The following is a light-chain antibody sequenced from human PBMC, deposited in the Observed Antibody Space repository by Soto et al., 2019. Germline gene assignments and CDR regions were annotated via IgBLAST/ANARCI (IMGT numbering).Light chain of an antibody. J-gene: IGKJ2*01. CDR3: QQHDNWPPFT. V-gene: IGKV3-15*01. CDR2: GAS. Sequence: EIVMTQSPATLSVSLGERVTLSCRASQTINTNLAWYQQKPGQAPRLLIYGASTRATGIPPRFSGSRSGTEFTLTIDSLQSEDSAVYHCQQHDNWPPFTFGQGTRLEIK. CDR1: QTINTN.